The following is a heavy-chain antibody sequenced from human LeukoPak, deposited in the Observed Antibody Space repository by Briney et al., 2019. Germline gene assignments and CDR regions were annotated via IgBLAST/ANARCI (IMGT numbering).Heavy chain of an antibody. Sequence: SVKVSCKASGGTFINYAVNWVRQAPGQGLEWMGGIIPIFGTAHYAQKFQGRVTITADESTSTAYMQLSSLRSDDTAVYYCARGWIAETTVVTPYNYWGQGTLVTVSS. CDR3: ARGWIAETTVVTPYNY. J-gene: IGHJ4*02. CDR1: GGTFINYA. CDR2: IIPIFGTA. D-gene: IGHD4-23*01. V-gene: IGHV1-69*01.